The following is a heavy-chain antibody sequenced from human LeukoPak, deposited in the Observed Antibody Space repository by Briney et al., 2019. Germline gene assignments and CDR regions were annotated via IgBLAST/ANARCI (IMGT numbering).Heavy chain of an antibody. CDR1: GGTFSSYA. CDR2: IIPIFGTA. CDR3: ARGYYYDSSGYYPWFDP. D-gene: IGHD3-22*01. Sequence: ASVKVSCKASGGTFSSYAISWVRQAPGQGLEWMGGIIPIFGTANYAQKLQGRVTMTTDTSTSTAYMELRSLRSDDTAVYYCARGYYYDSSGYYPWFDPWGQGTLVTVSS. V-gene: IGHV1-69*05. J-gene: IGHJ5*02.